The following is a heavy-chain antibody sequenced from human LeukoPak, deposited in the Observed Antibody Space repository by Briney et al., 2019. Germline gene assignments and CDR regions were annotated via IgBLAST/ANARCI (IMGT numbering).Heavy chain of an antibody. D-gene: IGHD3-22*01. V-gene: IGHV3-23*01. CDR2: FSGSGGST. CDR3: AKDDTPMIVVVITTFSY. Sequence: SGGSLRLSCAASGFTFSSYAMSWVRQAPGKGLEWVSAFSGSGGSTYYEDSVKGRFTISRDNSKNTLYLQMNSLRAEDTAVYYCAKDDTPMIVVVITTFSYWGQGTLVTVSS. J-gene: IGHJ4*02. CDR1: GFTFSSYA.